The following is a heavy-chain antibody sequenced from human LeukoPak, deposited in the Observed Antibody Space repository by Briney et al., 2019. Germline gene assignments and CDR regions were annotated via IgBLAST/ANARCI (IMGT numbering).Heavy chain of an antibody. V-gene: IGHV5-51*01. CDR3: ASQYSSSSNAFDI. CDR1: GYSFTSYW. J-gene: IGHJ3*02. CDR2: IYPGDSDT. Sequence: GESLKISCKGSGYSFTSYWIGWVRQMPGKGLEWMGIIYPGDSDTRYSPSFQGQVTISADKSISTAYLQWSSLKASDTATYYCASQYSSSSNAFDIWGQGTMVTVSS. D-gene: IGHD6-6*01.